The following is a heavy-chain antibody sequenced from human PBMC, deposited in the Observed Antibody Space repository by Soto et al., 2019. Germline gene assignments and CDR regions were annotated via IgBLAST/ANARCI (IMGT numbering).Heavy chain of an antibody. V-gene: IGHV4-39*01. CDR2: IYYSGST. CDR1: GGSISSSSYY. J-gene: IGHJ4*02. CDR3: ARLLDYDSSGD. Sequence: QLQLQESGPGLVKPSETLSLTCTVSGGSISSSSYYWGWIRQPPGKGLEWIGRIYYSGSTYYNPSLKSRVTISVDTSKNQFSLKLSSVTAADTAVYYCARLLDYDSSGDWGQGTLVTVSS. D-gene: IGHD3-22*01.